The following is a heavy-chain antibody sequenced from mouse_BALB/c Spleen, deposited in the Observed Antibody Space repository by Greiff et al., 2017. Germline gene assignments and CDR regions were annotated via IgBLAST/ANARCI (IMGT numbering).Heavy chain of an antibody. Sequence: EVMLVESGGDLVKPGGSLKLSCAASGFTFSSYGMSWVRQTPDKRLEWVATISSGGSYTYYPDSVKGRFTISRDNAKNTLYLQMSSLKSEDTAMYYCARQRDYYGSSPWFAYWGQGTLVTVSA. CDR2: ISSGGSYT. V-gene: IGHV5-6*01. J-gene: IGHJ3*01. D-gene: IGHD1-1*01. CDR1: GFTFSSYG. CDR3: ARQRDYYGSSPWFAY.